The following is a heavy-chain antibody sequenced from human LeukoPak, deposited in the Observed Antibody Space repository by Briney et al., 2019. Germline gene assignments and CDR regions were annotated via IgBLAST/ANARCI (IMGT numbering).Heavy chain of an antibody. Sequence: GGSLRLSCAVSGLSLSNYGMSWVRQAPGKGLQWVSAISNDGGGTTYADFVKGRFTISRDNSKNTLFLQMNSLRAEDTALYYCAKGGSGYFADLWGQGTLVTVSS. CDR3: AKGGSGYFADL. J-gene: IGHJ5*02. CDR2: ISNDGGGT. CDR1: GLSLSNYG. D-gene: IGHD3-22*01. V-gene: IGHV3-23*01.